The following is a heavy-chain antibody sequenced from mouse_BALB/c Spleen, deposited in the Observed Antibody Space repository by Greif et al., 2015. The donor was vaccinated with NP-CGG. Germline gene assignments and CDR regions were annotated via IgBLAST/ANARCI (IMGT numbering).Heavy chain of an antibody. CDR2: INPGSGGT. CDR3: ARGSGRWLPDY. J-gene: IGHJ2*01. V-gene: IGHV1-54*01. D-gene: IGHD2-3*01. CDR1: GYAFTNYL. Sequence: VQLQQSGAELVRPGTSVKVSCKASGYAFTNYLIEWVKQRPGQGLEWIGVINPGSGGTNYNEKFKGKATLTADKSSSTAYMQLSSLTSDDSAVYFCARGSGRWLPDYWGQGTTLTVSS.